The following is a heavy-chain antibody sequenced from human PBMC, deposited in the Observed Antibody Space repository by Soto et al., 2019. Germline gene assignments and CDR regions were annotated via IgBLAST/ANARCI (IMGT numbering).Heavy chain of an antibody. V-gene: IGHV3-48*02. CDR2: ISIGSTTI. CDR1: GFTFSSYS. D-gene: IGHD2-8*01. CDR3: ASDNGMAGSFDP. J-gene: IGHJ5*02. Sequence: GGSLRLSCAASGFTFSSYSMNWVRQAPGKGLEWVSYISIGSTTIFYADSVKGRFTISRDNAKNSLYLQMNSLRDEDTAVYYCASDNGMAGSFDPWGQGDLVTVSS.